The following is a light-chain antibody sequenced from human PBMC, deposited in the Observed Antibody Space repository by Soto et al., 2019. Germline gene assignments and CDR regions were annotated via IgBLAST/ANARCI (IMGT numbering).Light chain of an antibody. CDR2: DAS. CDR1: QSVSIY. CDR3: QQSYSTPRLT. Sequence: EIVLTQSPATLSLSPGERATLSCRASQSVSIYLAWYQHRPGQSPRLLIYDASNRPTGIPARFSGSGSGTEVVLTISSLEPEDVATDYCQQSYSTPRLTFGPGTKVDIK. J-gene: IGKJ3*01. V-gene: IGKV3-11*01.